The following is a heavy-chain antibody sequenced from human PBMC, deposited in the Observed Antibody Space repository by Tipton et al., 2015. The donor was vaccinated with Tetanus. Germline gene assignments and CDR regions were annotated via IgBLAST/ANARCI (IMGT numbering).Heavy chain of an antibody. J-gene: IGHJ4*02. CDR2: INPRGGST. CDR3: ARDRGHVACSFYFYY. D-gene: IGHD3-10*01. Sequence: QVQLVQSGAEVKKPGASEKVSCKASGYTFTSYYMHWGRQAPGQGLEGMGIINPRGGSTSYAQKFQGRVTMTRDTTTSTVYMELSSLRCEVTAVYYCARDRGHVACSFYFYYWGQGTLVTVSS. CDR1: GYTFTSYY. V-gene: IGHV1-46*01.